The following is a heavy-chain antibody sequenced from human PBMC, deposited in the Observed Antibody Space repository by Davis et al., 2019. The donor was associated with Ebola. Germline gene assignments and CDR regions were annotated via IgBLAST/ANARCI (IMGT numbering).Heavy chain of an antibody. CDR3: ARGYSNSYFDY. J-gene: IGHJ4*02. V-gene: IGHV4-30-4*01. CDR1: GGSISSGDYY. Sequence: LRLSCTVSGGSISSGDYYWSWIRQPPGKGLEWIGYIYYSGSTYYNPSLKSRVTISVDTSKNQFSLKLSSVTAADTAVYYCARGYSNSYFDYWGQGTLVTVSS. D-gene: IGHD4-11*01. CDR2: IYYSGST.